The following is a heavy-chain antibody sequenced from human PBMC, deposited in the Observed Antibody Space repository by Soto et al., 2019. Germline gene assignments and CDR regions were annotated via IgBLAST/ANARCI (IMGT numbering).Heavy chain of an antibody. D-gene: IGHD1-26*01. CDR1: GITFSSYA. CDR2: VSGDTGSK. CDR3: ARDGRGIYQPTFFDY. J-gene: IGHJ4*02. V-gene: IGHV3-23*01. Sequence: EVQLLESGGGLVQPGGSLRLSCAVSGITFSSYAMSWVRQAPGKGLEWVPGVSGDTGSKFYADSVKGRCIVSRDNSKNPLYLNMNSLRADDRGVYYFARDGRGIYQPTFFDYWGQGTRVSVSS.